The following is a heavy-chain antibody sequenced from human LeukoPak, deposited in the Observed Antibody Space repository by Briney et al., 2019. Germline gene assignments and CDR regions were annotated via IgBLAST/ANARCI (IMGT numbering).Heavy chain of an antibody. CDR3: ARVLPYSSGWGVDY. CDR2: IYYTGST. V-gene: IGHV4-59*01. CDR1: GGSIRSYY. Sequence: PSETLSLTCTVSGGSIRSYYWSWIRQPPGKGLEWIGYIYYTGSTNYNPSLKSRVTISVDTSKNQFSLHLISVTAADTAVYYCARVLPYSSGWGVDYWGQGALVTVSS. J-gene: IGHJ4*02. D-gene: IGHD6-19*01.